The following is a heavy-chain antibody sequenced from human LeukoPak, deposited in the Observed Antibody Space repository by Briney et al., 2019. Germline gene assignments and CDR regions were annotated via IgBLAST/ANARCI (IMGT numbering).Heavy chain of an antibody. J-gene: IGHJ4*02. CDR3: ARQPIGPYYFDY. V-gene: IGHV4-4*07. Sequence: PSETLSLTCTVSGASVSNYYWSWIRQPAGKGLEWIGRIYNGGGANYNPSLQSRISMSVDTSKNQFSLRLKSVTAADTAVYYCARQPIGPYYFDYWGQGTLVTASS. CDR2: IYNGGGA. D-gene: IGHD1-14*01. CDR1: GASVSNYY.